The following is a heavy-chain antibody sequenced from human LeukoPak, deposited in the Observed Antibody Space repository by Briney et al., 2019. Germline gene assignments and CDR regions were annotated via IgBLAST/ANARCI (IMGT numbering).Heavy chain of an antibody. CDR3: ARDPSIFGVVTWSYGMDV. CDR2: INPNSGGT. D-gene: IGHD3-3*01. Sequence: ASVKVSCRASGYTFTGYYMHWVRQAPGQGLEWMGRINPNSGGTNYAQKFQGRVTMTRDTSISTAYMELSRLRSDDTAVYYCARDPSIFGVVTWSYGMDVWGQGTTVTVSS. V-gene: IGHV1-2*06. J-gene: IGHJ6*02. CDR1: GYTFTGYY.